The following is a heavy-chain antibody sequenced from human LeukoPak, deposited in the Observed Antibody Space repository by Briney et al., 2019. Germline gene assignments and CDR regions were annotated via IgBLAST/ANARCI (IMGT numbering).Heavy chain of an antibody. Sequence: PEASVKVSCKASGYTFTGYHMHWVRQAPGQGLEWMGRINPNSGDTNYAQKFQGRVTMTRDTSISTAYMELSRLRSDDTAVYYCARDFHYNYYGMDVWGQGTTVTVSS. D-gene: IGHD2/OR15-2a*01. V-gene: IGHV1-2*06. CDR3: ARDFHYNYYGMDV. CDR2: INPNSGDT. J-gene: IGHJ6*02. CDR1: GYTFTGYH.